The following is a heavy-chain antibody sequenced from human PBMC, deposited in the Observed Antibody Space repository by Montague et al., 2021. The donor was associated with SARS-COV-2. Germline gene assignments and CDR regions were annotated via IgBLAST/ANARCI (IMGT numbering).Heavy chain of an antibody. Sequence: SETLSLTCTVSGGSISSASYYWSWIRQSPGKGLEWIGYIFQSGSSYYNPSLKSRVTISVDTSKNQFSLRLSSVTAADTAVYYCARARTGLILVVYGFDYWGQGTMVTVSS. J-gene: IGHJ4*03. CDR1: GGSISSASYY. CDR2: IFQSGSS. D-gene: IGHD2-8*02. CDR3: ARARTGLILVVYGFDY. V-gene: IGHV4-39*07.